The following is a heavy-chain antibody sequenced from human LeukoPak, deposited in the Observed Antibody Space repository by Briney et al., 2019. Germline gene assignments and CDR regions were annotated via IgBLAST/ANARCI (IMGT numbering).Heavy chain of an antibody. V-gene: IGHV3-53*01. Sequence: AGTLCFSGAASGFTVSSNYMSWVRQAPGKGLEWGSVIYSGGSTYYAESVKGRLTTSRDNSKNTVYLQMNSRTAEDTGVYYCARDWRWNGAGYNWGQGTLVTVSS. D-gene: IGHD5-24*01. CDR2: IYSGGST. CDR3: ARDWRWNGAGYN. CDR1: GFTVSSNY. J-gene: IGHJ4*02.